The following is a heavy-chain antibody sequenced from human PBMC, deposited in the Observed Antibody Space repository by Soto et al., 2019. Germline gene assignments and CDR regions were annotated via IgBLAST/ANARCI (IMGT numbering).Heavy chain of an antibody. J-gene: IGHJ4*02. CDR3: AKEAMIVVVILDY. D-gene: IGHD3-22*01. CDR2: ISYDGSNK. CDR1: GFTFSSYG. Sequence: QVQLVESGGGVVQPGRSLRLSCAASGFTFSSYGMHWVRQAPGKGLEWVAVISYDGSNKYYADSVKGRFTISRDNSKNTLYLQMNSLRAEDTAVYYCAKEAMIVVVILDYWGQGTLVTVSS. V-gene: IGHV3-30*18.